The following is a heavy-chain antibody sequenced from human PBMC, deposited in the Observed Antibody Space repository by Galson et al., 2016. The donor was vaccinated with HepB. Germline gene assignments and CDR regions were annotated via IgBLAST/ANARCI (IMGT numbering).Heavy chain of an antibody. V-gene: IGHV4-31*01. D-gene: IGHD3-10*01. CDR1: GGSIRSDSYY. CDR3: ASGMVRGVKRFDY. J-gene: IGHJ4*02. CDR2: ISYSGGT. Sequence: TLSLTCTVSGGSIRSDSYYWSWIRQHPGKGLEWIGYISYSGGTYYNPSLKSQVTISVDTSKNQFSLKLSSVTAADTAVYYCASGMVRGVKRFDYWGQGTLVTVSS.